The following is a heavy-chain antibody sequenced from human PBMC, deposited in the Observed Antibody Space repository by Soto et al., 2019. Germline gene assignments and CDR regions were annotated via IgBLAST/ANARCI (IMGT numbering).Heavy chain of an antibody. D-gene: IGHD3-10*01. V-gene: IGHV3-30*03. CDR3: ATYGYYYYYGMDV. Sequence: QVQLVESGGGVVQPGRSLRLSCAASGFTFSSYGMHWVRLAPGKGLEWVAVISYDGSNKYYADSVKGRFTISRDNSKNTLYLQMNSLRAEDTAVYYCATYGYYYYYGMDVWGQGTTVTVSS. CDR2: ISYDGSNK. CDR1: GFTFSSYG. J-gene: IGHJ6*02.